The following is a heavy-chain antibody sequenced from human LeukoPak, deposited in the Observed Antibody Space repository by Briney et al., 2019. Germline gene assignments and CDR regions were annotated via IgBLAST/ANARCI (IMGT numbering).Heavy chain of an antibody. D-gene: IGHD4-23*01. Sequence: GGSLRLSCAASGFTVSSNYMNWVRQAPGKGLEWVSVIYSGGNSYYADSVKGRFTISRDTSKNTLYFQMNNLRAEDTAIYYCARSDYGGNWVDYWGQGTLVTVSS. V-gene: IGHV3-53*01. J-gene: IGHJ4*02. CDR3: ARSDYGGNWVDY. CDR2: IYSGGNS. CDR1: GFTVSSNY.